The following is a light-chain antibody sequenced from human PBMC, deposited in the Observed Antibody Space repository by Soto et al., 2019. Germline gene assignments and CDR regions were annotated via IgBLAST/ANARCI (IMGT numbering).Light chain of an antibody. CDR1: QSVSSY. CDR2: DAS. CDR3: QQYNIYST. J-gene: IGKJ1*01. Sequence: MTQSPATLTVSPGERATLSCRASQSVSSYLAWYQQKPGKAPKLLIYDASSLESGLPSRFSGGGSGTEFTLTISNLQPDDFATYFCQQYNIYSTFGQGTKVDI. V-gene: IGKV1-5*01.